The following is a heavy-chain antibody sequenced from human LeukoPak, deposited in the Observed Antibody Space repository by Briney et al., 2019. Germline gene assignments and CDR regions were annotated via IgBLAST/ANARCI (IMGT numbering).Heavy chain of an antibody. CDR2: IYTSGST. V-gene: IGHV4-61*02. CDR3: ARGGYDILTGYYKLDY. D-gene: IGHD3-9*01. CDR1: GGSISSGGYY. Sequence: SQTLSLTCTVSGGSISSGGYYWSWIRQPAGKGLEWIGRIYTSGSTNYNPSLKSRVTMSVDTSKNQFSLKLSSVTAADTAVYYCARGGYDILTGYYKLDYWGQGTLVTVSS. J-gene: IGHJ4*02.